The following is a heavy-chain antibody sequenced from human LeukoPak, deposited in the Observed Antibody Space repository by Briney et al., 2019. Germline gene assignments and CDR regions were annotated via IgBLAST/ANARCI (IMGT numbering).Heavy chain of an antibody. CDR2: INHSGST. D-gene: IGHD3-10*01. Sequence: SETLSLTCAVYGGSFSGYYWSWIRQPPGKGLEWIGEINHSGSTNYNPSLKSRVTISVDTSKNQFSLKLSSVTAADTAVYYCARDRDLGTMVRDSDAFDIWGQGTMVTVSS. CDR1: GGSFSGYY. J-gene: IGHJ3*02. CDR3: ARDRDLGTMVRDSDAFDI. V-gene: IGHV4-34*01.